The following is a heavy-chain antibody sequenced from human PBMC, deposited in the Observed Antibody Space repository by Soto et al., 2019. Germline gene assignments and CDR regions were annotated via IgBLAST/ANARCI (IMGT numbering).Heavy chain of an antibody. V-gene: IGHV1-69*12. CDR1: GGTFSSYA. CDR2: IIPIFGTA. D-gene: IGHD4-4*01. J-gene: IGHJ4*02. Sequence: QVQLVQSGAEVKKPGSSVKVSCKASGGTFSSYAISWVRQAPGQGLERMGGIIPIFGTANYAQKFQGRVTITADESTSTAYMELSSLRSEDTAVYYCARSHDYSNRDAAYYFDYWAQGTLVTVSS. CDR3: ARSHDYSNRDAAYYFDY.